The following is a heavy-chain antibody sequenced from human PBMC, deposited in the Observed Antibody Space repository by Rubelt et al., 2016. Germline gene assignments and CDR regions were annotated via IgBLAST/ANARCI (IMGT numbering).Heavy chain of an antibody. CDR1: GGSFSGYY. Sequence: QVQLQQWGAGLVKPSETLSLTCAVFGGSFSGYYWSWIRQPPGKGLEWIGEINHSGTTNYNPSLKSRVTISVDTSKNQFSLGLTSVTAADTAVYYCARDRASGSLTAWFDPWGQGTLVTVSS. V-gene: IGHV4-34*01. J-gene: IGHJ5*02. CDR2: INHSGTT. D-gene: IGHD5-12*01. CDR3: ARDRASGSLTAWFDP.